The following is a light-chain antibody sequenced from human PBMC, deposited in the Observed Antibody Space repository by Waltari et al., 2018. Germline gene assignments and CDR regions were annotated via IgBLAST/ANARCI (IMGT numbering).Light chain of an antibody. CDR2: DGS. CDR3: CSYADSSTLV. CDR1: LSDVGRYNL. V-gene: IGLV2-23*01. J-gene: IGLJ3*02. Sequence: QSALTQPASVSGFPGQSITISCTGTLSDVGRYNLVSWYQQYPGKAPKLMIYDGSKRPLGVSNRLSGSKSGNTASLTISGLQAEDEADYYCCSYADSSTLVFGGGTKLTVL.